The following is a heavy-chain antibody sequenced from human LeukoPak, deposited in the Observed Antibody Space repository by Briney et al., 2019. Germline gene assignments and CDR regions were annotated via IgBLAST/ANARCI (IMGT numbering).Heavy chain of an antibody. CDR2: ISVYNGNT. D-gene: IGHD5-18*01. CDR3: ARALDTPTNDY. Sequence: ASVKVSCKASGYTFTSYGINWVRQAPGQGLEWMGWISVYNGNTLYAQSLQGRVTMTTDTSTDTAYMELRSLRSDDTAVYYCARALDTPTNDYWGQGTMVTVSS. CDR1: GYTFTSYG. J-gene: IGHJ4*02. V-gene: IGHV1-18*01.